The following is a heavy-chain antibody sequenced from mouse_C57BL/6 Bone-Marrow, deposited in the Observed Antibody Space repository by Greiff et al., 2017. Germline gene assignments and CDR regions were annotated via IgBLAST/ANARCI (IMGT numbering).Heavy chain of an antibody. D-gene: IGHD1-1*01. CDR3: ARKGDYYGSSFDY. CDR1: GYTFTSYW. V-gene: IGHV1-55*01. J-gene: IGHJ2*01. CDR2: IYPGSGST. Sequence: QVQLQQFGAELVKPGASVKMSCKASGYTFTSYWITWVKQRPGQGLEWIGDIYPGSGSTNYNEKFKSKATLTVDTSSSTAYMQLSSLTSEDSAVYYCARKGDYYGSSFDYWGQGTTLTVSS.